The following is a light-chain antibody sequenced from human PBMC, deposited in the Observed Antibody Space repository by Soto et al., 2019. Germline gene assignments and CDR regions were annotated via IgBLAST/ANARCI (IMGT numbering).Light chain of an antibody. V-gene: IGLV2-23*01. Sequence: QSALTQPASVSGSPGQSITISCTGTSSDVGSYNLVSWYQQYPGKAPKLMIYEDTKRPSGVSSRFSGSKSGNTASLTISGLQAEDEAEYYCCSYASSRACMFGGGTKLTVL. CDR3: CSYASSRACM. J-gene: IGLJ3*02. CDR2: EDT. CDR1: SSDVGSYNL.